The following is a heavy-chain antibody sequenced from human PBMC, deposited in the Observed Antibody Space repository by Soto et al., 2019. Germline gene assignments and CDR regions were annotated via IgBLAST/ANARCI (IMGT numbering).Heavy chain of an antibody. Sequence: SETLSLTCPVSGGSINSGGYYWSWIRQHPGKGLEWIGYIYYSGNTYYNPSLKSRVSISIDTSRNQFSLNLNSVTAADTAMYYCASASSVTARYAFDIWGQGTMVTVSS. J-gene: IGHJ3*02. CDR3: ASASSVTARYAFDI. D-gene: IGHD2-21*02. V-gene: IGHV4-31*03. CDR2: IYYSGNT. CDR1: GGSINSGGYY.